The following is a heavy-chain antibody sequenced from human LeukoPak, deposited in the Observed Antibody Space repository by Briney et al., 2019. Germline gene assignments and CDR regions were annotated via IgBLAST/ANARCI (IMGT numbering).Heavy chain of an antibody. CDR3: ARAYDYVWGSYRTPFDY. V-gene: IGHV4-39*01. CDR1: GGSISSSSYY. Sequence: SETLSLTCTVSGGSISSSSYYWGWIRQPPGKGLEWIGSIYYSGSTYYNPSLKSRVTISVDTSKNQFSLKLSSVTAADTAVYYCARAYDYVWGSYRTPFDYWGQGTLVTVSS. J-gene: IGHJ4*02. CDR2: IYYSGST. D-gene: IGHD3-16*02.